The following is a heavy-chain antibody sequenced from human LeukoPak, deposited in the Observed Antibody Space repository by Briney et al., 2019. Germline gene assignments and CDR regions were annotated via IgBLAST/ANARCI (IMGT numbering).Heavy chain of an antibody. V-gene: IGHV1-46*01. CDR2: INPTGGST. J-gene: IGHJ5*02. D-gene: IGHD1-26*01. Sequence: ASVKVSCKAFGYTFTSYYMHWVRQAPGQGLEWMGLINPTGGSTGYAQKFRGRVTMTRDMSTSTDYMELSSLRSEDTAIYYCARDNSVGDNAWWFDPWGQGTLVTVSS. CDR3: ARDNSVGDNAWWFDP. CDR1: GYTFTSYY.